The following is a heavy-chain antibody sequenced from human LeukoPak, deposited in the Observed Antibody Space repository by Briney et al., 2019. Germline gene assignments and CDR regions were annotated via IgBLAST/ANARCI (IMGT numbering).Heavy chain of an antibody. Sequence: GGSLRLSCAASGFTFSNYGMHWVRQAPGKGLEWVAFIRYDASNKYYADSVKGRFTISRDNSKNTLYLQMNSLRAEDTAVYYCAKDLYSYGSFDYWGQGTLVTVSS. V-gene: IGHV3-30*02. D-gene: IGHD5-18*01. CDR1: GFTFSNYG. CDR2: IRYDASNK. J-gene: IGHJ4*02. CDR3: AKDLYSYGSFDY.